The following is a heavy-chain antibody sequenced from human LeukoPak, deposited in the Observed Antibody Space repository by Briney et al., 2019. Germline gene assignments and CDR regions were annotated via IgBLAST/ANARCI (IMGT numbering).Heavy chain of an antibody. Sequence: SETLSLTCTVSGGSISSYYWSWIRQPPGKGLEWIGYIYYSGSTNYNPSLKSRVTISVKTSKNQFSLKLRSVTAADTAVYYCARDLTMVRGVIITYYYYYMDVWGKGTTVTISS. D-gene: IGHD3-10*01. CDR2: IYYSGST. CDR3: ARDLTMVRGVIITYYYYYMDV. CDR1: GGSISSYY. V-gene: IGHV4-59*01. J-gene: IGHJ6*03.